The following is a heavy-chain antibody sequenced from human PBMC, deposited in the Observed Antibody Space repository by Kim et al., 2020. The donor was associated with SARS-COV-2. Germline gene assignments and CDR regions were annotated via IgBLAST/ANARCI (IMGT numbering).Heavy chain of an antibody. CDR1: GFTFSNYA. V-gene: IGHV3-23*01. CDR3: AKDAVTWSSCYAVSFSAYDM. CDR2: ISGSGCNT. J-gene: IGHJ3*02. D-gene: IGHD3-3*01. Sequence: GGSLRLSCAASGFTFSNYAMSWVRQAPGKGLEWVSAISGSGCNTYYANSVKGRFTISRDISENTLHLQMNSLRAEDTAVYYCAKDAVTWSSCYAVSFSAYDMWGQGTMVTVSS.